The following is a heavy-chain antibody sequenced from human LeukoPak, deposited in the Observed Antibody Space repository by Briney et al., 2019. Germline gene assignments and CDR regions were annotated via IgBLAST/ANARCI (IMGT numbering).Heavy chain of an antibody. CDR2: ISYSRNT. CDR1: GVSVSSGGSY. CDR3: ARVAGSPDF. D-gene: IGHD2-15*01. V-gene: IGHV4-31*03. Sequence: SETLSLTCTVSGVSVSSGGSYWSWIRQVPGKGLEWLGYISYSRNTYYNPSLKSRLMMSLDTSENQFSLWLSSVTAADTAVYYCARVAGSPDFWGQGTLVTVSS. J-gene: IGHJ4*02.